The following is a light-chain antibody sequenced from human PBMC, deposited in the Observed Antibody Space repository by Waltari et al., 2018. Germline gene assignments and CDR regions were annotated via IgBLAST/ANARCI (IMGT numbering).Light chain of an antibody. CDR1: SSNIGADYD. J-gene: IGLJ2*01. CDR2: GNA. Sequence: QSVLTQPPSVSGAPGQRVTISCSGSSSNIGADYDVHWYTQVQGTAAKLLIYGNANRPSGVPDRFSGSKSGTSASLAITGLQAEDEADYYCQSYDSTLSGSVFGGGTKLTVL. V-gene: IGLV1-40*01. CDR3: QSYDSTLSGSV.